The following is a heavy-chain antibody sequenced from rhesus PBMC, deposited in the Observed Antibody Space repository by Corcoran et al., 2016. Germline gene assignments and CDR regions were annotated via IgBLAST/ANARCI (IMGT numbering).Heavy chain of an antibody. V-gene: IGHV4-173*01. Sequence: QLQLQESGPGLVKPSETLSLTCAVSGVSISRTWWSWIRQPPGQGLDWMGRISGSDGSTNYNPSLKRRVTTSTDTSKNQFSLRLSSVTAADMAVYYCARDWCHGSGCSSLDVWGRGVLVTVSS. CDR3: ARDWCHGSGCSSLDV. CDR2: ISGSDGST. J-gene: IGHJ5-2*02. D-gene: IGHD2-21*01. CDR1: GVSISRTW.